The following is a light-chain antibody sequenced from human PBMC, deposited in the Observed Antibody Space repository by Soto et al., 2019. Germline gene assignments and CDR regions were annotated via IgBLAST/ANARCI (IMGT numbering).Light chain of an antibody. CDR3: QQYGTYLWT. Sequence: DIQMTPSPSTLSASVGDRAPITCRASQSISSWLAWFQQKPGKAPKLLMYDASSLESGVPSRFSGSGSGTEFTLTISSLQPDEFATYYCQQYGTYLWTVGQGTKVDIK. CDR2: DAS. J-gene: IGKJ1*01. CDR1: QSISSW. V-gene: IGKV1-5*01.